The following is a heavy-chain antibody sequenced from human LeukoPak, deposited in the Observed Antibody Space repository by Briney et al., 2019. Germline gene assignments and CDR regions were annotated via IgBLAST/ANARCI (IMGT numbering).Heavy chain of an antibody. V-gene: IGHV3-21*01. CDR3: ARDSIVVVPAGYYYYGMDV. CDR1: GFTFSSYS. CDR2: ISSSSSYI. J-gene: IGHJ6*04. Sequence: PGGSLRLSCAASGFTFSSYSMNWVRQAPGKGLEWVSSISSSSSYIYYADSVKGRFTISRDNAKNSLYLQMNSLRAEGTAVYYCARDSIVVVPAGYYYYGMDVWGKGTTVTVSS. D-gene: IGHD2-2*01.